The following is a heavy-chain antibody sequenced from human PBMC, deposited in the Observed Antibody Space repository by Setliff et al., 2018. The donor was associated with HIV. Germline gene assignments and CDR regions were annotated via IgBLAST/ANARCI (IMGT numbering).Heavy chain of an antibody. CDR2: IKKSSDGGKT. CDR3: TSRPPNSSSRRFDP. CDR1: GFTFSSYG. V-gene: IGHV3-15*01. Sequence: PGGSLRLSCAAFGFTFSSYGMNWVRQAPGKGLEWLGRIKKSSDGGKTDDASPVKGRFTISRDDSKNTLYLQMNSLKIEDTAMYYCTSRPPNSSSRRFDPWGQGTLVTVSS. J-gene: IGHJ5*02. D-gene: IGHD6-13*01.